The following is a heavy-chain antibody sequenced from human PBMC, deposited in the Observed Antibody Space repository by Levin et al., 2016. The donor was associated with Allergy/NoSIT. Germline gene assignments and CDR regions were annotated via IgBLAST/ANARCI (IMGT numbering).Heavy chain of an antibody. CDR2: VSYDATKE. Sequence: GESLKISCGASGFTFRSYGMHWVRQAPGKGLEWVAIVSYDATKEYYADSVKGRFTISRDNSKNTLYLQMNSLRFDDTAIYYCAKETWGIQGSYLDSWGQGTLVTVSS. J-gene: IGHJ4*02. CDR1: GFTFRSYG. CDR3: AKETWGIQGSYLDS. V-gene: IGHV3-30*18. D-gene: IGHD7-27*01.